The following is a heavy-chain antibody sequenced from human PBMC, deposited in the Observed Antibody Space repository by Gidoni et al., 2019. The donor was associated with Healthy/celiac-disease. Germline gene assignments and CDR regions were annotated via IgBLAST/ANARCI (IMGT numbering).Heavy chain of an antibody. Sequence: QVQLVESGGGVVQPGRSLRLSCAASGFTFSSYAMHLVRQAPGKGLEWVAVIAYDGSNKYYADSVKGRFTISRDNAKNTLYLQMNSLRAEDTAVYYCARGPPQDTGGSVENWGQGTLVTVSS. J-gene: IGHJ4*02. V-gene: IGHV3-30*04. CDR2: IAYDGSNK. D-gene: IGHD5-18*01. CDR1: GFTFSSYA. CDR3: ARGPPQDTGGSVEN.